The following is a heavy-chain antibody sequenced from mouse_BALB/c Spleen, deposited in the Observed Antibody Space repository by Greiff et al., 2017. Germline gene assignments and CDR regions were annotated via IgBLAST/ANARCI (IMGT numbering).Heavy chain of an antibody. CDR3: ARGGDYAKYYAMDY. D-gene: IGHD2-4*01. Sequence: EVKLEESGGGLVKPGGSLKLSCAASGFTFSSYAMSWVRQTPEKRLEWVASISSGGSTYYPDSVKGRFTISRDNARNILYLQMSSLRSEDTAMYYCARGGDYAKYYAMDYWGQGTSVTVSS. J-gene: IGHJ4*01. CDR2: ISSGGST. V-gene: IGHV5-6-5*01. CDR1: GFTFSSYA.